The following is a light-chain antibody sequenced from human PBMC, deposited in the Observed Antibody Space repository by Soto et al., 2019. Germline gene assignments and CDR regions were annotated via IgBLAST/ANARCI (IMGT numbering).Light chain of an antibody. CDR3: QQYGSSPPMYT. Sequence: EIVLTQTLGTLSLSPGERVTLSCRASQSVNSRYLIWYQQKSGQAPRILIYGASTRAAGIPDRFSGSGSGTDFTLTISRLEPEDFAMYYCQQYGSSPPMYTFGQGTKLEIK. J-gene: IGKJ2*01. CDR1: QSVNSRY. V-gene: IGKV3-20*01. CDR2: GAS.